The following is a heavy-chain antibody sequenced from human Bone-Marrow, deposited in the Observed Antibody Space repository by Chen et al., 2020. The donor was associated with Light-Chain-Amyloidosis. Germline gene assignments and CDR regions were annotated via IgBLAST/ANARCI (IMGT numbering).Heavy chain of an antibody. Sequence: EVQLVESGGGLLQRGGSLRLSCAASGFAFRSYATSWVRQAPGKGLEWVSTIRGRGGSRYYGDSVKGRLTISRDNSKNALLLQMNSLRAEDTAVYYCAKDISYDDILPGYPADAFDIWGQGTMVTVSS. CDR3: AKDISYDDILPGYPADAFDI. D-gene: IGHD3-9*01. CDR1: GFAFRSYA. J-gene: IGHJ3*02. V-gene: IGHV3-23*04. CDR2: IRGRGGSR.